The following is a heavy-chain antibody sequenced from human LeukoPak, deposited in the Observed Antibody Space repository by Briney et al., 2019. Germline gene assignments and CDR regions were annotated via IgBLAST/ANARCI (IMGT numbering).Heavy chain of an antibody. D-gene: IGHD1-26*01. Sequence: GGSLRLSCAASGFTFSSYSMNWVRQAPGKGLEWVSSISSSSSYIYYADSVKGRFTISRDNAKNSLYLQMNSLRAGDTAVYYCARVSGQLGVDYWGQGTLVTVSS. CDR1: GFTFSSYS. V-gene: IGHV3-21*01. CDR2: ISSSSSYI. J-gene: IGHJ4*02. CDR3: ARVSGQLGVDY.